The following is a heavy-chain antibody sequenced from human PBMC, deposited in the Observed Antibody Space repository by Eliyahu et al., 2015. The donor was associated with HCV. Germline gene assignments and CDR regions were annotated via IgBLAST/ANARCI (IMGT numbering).Heavy chain of an antibody. D-gene: IGHD3-3*02. CDR2: VIPNSGGT. J-gene: IGHJ4*02. CDR3: ARGSFYSFEY. Sequence: QVQLVPSGAEVKXPGASVXXSCXASGYTFTGYNXXWVRQALGQGLEWMGRVIPNSGGTNYAQKFQGRVTMTGDTSISTAYMELTSLRSDDTAVYFCARGSFYSFEYWGQGTQVTVSS. CDR1: GYTFTGYN. V-gene: IGHV1-2*06.